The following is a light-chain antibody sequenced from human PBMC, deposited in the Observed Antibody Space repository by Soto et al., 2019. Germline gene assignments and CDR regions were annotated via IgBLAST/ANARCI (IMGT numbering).Light chain of an antibody. CDR1: RSNIGSNP. CDR2: SNN. V-gene: IGLV1-44*01. Sequence: QSVLTQPPSASGTPGQRGTISCSGSRSNIGSNPVNWYQQLPGTAPKLLIDSNNQRPSGVPDRFSGSRSGTSASLAISGLQSEDEADYYCAAWDDSLYGRVFGTGTKVTVL. J-gene: IGLJ1*01. CDR3: AAWDDSLYGRV.